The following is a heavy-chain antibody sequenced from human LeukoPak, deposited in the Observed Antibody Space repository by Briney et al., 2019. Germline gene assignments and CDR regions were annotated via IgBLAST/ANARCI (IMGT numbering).Heavy chain of an antibody. D-gene: IGHD4-17*01. CDR3: ARDYGDPSYFDY. Sequence: WASVKVSCKASGGTFSSYAISWVRQAPGQGLEWMGWINPNSGGTNYAQKFQGRVTMTRDTSISTAYMELSRLRSDDTAVYYCARDYGDPSYFDYWGQGTLVTVSS. J-gene: IGHJ4*02. CDR1: GGTFSSYA. CDR2: INPNSGGT. V-gene: IGHV1-2*02.